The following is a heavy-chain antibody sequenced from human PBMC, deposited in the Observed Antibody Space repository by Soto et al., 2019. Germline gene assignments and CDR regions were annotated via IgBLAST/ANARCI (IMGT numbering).Heavy chain of an antibody. V-gene: IGHV3-43*01. D-gene: IGHD2-8*01. Sequence: GGSLRLSFAAPWFTFVDYTLPWGPQAPGKGLEWVSLISWDGGSTYYADSVKGRFTISRDNSKNSLYLQMNSLRTEDTALYYCAKGTNTGDAFDIWGQGTMVTVSS. CDR2: ISWDGGST. CDR3: AKGTNTGDAFDI. CDR1: WFTFVDYT. J-gene: IGHJ3*02.